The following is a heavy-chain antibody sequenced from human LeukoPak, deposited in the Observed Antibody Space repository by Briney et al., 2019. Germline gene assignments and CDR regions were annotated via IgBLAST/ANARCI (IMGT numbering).Heavy chain of an antibody. Sequence: GGSLRLSCTASGFTFSGAWMTWVRQAPGKGLEWVANIREDGTEKNYVDSVKGRFTISRDNSKNTLYLQMNSLRAEDTAVYYCAKDRRAGSYDYWGQGTLVTVSS. J-gene: IGHJ4*02. V-gene: IGHV3-7*03. D-gene: IGHD3-10*01. CDR3: AKDRRAGSYDY. CDR1: GFTFSGAW. CDR2: IREDGTEK.